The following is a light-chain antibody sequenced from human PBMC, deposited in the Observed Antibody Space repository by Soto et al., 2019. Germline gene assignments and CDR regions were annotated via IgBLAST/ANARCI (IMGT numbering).Light chain of an antibody. V-gene: IGLV1-40*01. CDR3: QSYDSSLSGDYV. Sequence: QSVLTQPPSVSGAPGQRVTISCTGSSSNIGAGYDVHWYQQLPGTAPKLLIYDNNNRPSGVPDRFSGSKSGTSASLAITGLQAVDEADYYCQSYDSSLSGDYVFGTGTKVTVL. CDR2: DNN. J-gene: IGLJ1*01. CDR1: SSNIGAGYD.